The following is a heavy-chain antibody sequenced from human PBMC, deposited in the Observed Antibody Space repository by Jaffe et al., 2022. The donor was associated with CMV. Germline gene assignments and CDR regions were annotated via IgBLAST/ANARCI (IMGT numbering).Heavy chain of an antibody. J-gene: IGHJ6*02. Sequence: QVQLVQSGAEVKKPGSSVKVSCKASGGTFSSYAISWVRQAPGQGLEWMGGIIPIFGTANYAQKFQGRVTITADESTSTAYMELSSLRSEDTAVYYCASPGPYSSGEGRTIKRSYYYYGMDVWGQGTTVTVSS. CDR1: GGTFSSYA. CDR2: IIPIFGTA. D-gene: IGHD6-19*01. V-gene: IGHV1-69*01. CDR3: ASPGPYSSGEGRTIKRSYYYYGMDV.